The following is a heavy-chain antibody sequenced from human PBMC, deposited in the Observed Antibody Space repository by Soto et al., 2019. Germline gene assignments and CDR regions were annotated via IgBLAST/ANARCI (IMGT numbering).Heavy chain of an antibody. Sequence: GGSLRLFCAASGFGFNSYAMSWVCQAPGQGLEWVSGITPGGGTTNYADSVKGRFTISRDNSNNTLYLETNSLRVEDTAIYYCAKDRGGEFTSSRYFDYWGQGTLVTVSS. CDR1: GFGFNSYA. CDR3: AKDRGGEFTSSRYFDY. J-gene: IGHJ4*02. CDR2: ITPGGGTT. V-gene: IGHV3-23*01. D-gene: IGHD3-16*01.